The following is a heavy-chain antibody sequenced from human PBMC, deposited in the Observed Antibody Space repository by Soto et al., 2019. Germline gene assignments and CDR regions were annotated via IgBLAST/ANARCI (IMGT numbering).Heavy chain of an antibody. Sequence: QVQLQQWGAGRLKPSETLSLTCAVYGGSFSGYYWTWIRQPPGTGLEWIGEINHSGSTNYNPSLKSRVTISVDTAKNQFSLKLTSVTAADTAVYHCARDKITGLFDYWGQGTLVTVSS. CDR3: ARDKITGLFDY. D-gene: IGHD2-8*02. CDR1: GGSFSGYY. J-gene: IGHJ4*02. V-gene: IGHV4-34*01. CDR2: INHSGST.